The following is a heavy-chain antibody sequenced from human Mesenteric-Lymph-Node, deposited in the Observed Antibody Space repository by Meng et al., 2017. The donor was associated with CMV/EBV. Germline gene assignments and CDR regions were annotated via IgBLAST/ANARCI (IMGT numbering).Heavy chain of an antibody. Sequence: GESLKISCAASGFTFSSYTIHWVRQAPGKGLEWVAVISYDGTNKFYADSVKGRFTISRDNSKNTLFLQINSLRAEDTAVYYCARVSSSGSPPYYYYYGMDVWGQGTTVTVSS. CDR2: ISYDGTNK. CDR1: GFTFSSYT. V-gene: IGHV3-30*04. J-gene: IGHJ6*02. D-gene: IGHD3-22*01. CDR3: ARVSSSGSPPYYYYYGMDV.